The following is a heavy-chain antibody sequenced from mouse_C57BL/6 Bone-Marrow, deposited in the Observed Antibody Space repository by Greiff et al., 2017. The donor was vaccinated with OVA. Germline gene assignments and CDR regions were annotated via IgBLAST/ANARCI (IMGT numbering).Heavy chain of an antibody. D-gene: IGHD3-1*01. CDR1: GYTFTSYW. Sequence: QVHVKQPGAELVKPGASVKMSCKASGYTFTSYWITWVKQRPGQGLEWIGDIYPGSGSTNYNEKFKSKATLTVDTSSSTAYMQLSSLTSEDSAVYYCAGIGGAYWGQGTLVTVSA. V-gene: IGHV1-55*01. CDR3: AGIGGAY. CDR2: IYPGSGST. J-gene: IGHJ3*01.